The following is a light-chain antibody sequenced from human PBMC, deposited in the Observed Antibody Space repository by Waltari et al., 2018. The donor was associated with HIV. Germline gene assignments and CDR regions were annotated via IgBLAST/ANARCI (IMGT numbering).Light chain of an antibody. CDR2: RDV. CDR1: ILGSRY. Sequence: SYELTQPPSVSVSPGQTASIACSGDILGSRYASWYQQKPGQSPVLVIYRDVKRPSGIPERFSGSNSGNTATLTITGAQAMDEADYYCQTWDTSSYFFGSGTKVTVL. V-gene: IGLV3-1*01. J-gene: IGLJ1*01. CDR3: QTWDTSSYF.